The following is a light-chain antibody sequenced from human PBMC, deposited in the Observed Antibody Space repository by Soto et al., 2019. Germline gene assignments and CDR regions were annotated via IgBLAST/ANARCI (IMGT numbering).Light chain of an antibody. Sequence: DIQLTQSPSSLSAFVGDRVTITCRASQSISNFLNWYQQKPGKAPNLLIYAASSLHSGVPSRFSATGSGTDFTLTISSLQPEDFATYYCQQTYTTLWTFGQGTKVDIK. CDR1: QSISNF. CDR2: AAS. CDR3: QQTYTTLWT. V-gene: IGKV1-39*01. J-gene: IGKJ1*01.